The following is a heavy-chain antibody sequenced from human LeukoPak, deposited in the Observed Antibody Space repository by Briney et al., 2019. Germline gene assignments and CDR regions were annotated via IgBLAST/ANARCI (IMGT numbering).Heavy chain of an antibody. CDR2: ISGSGGST. CDR1: GFTFSSYA. Sequence: PGGSLRLSCAASGFTFSSYAMSWVRQAPGKGLEWVSAISGSGGSTYYADSVKGRFTISRDNSKNTLYLQMNSLRAEDTAVYYCAKEGSGSYYREYYFDYWGQGTLVTVSS. D-gene: IGHD1-26*01. V-gene: IGHV3-23*01. CDR3: AKEGSGSYYREYYFDY. J-gene: IGHJ4*02.